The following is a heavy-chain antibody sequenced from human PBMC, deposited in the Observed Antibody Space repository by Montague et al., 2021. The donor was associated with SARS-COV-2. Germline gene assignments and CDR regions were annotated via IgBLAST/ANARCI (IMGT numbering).Heavy chain of an antibody. V-gene: IGHV3-48*03. D-gene: IGHD3-10*01. Sequence: SLRLSCAASGFTFSRYDFNWVRQTPGKGLEWLSYIGTSGSNIFYAESVEGRFTISRDDASKSLYLQMKSLRAEDTAVYYCARSLLGRSGYGMDVWGQGTTVTVSS. CDR2: IGTSGSNI. CDR1: GFTFSRYD. CDR3: ARSLLGRSGYGMDV. J-gene: IGHJ6*02.